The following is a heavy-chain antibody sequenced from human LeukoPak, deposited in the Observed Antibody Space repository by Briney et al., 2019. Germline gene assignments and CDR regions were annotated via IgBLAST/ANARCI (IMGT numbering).Heavy chain of an antibody. CDR1: GGSVSSYY. CDR3: ASANQWLAFDF. CDR2: LYNSGST. Sequence: SETLSLTCTVSGGSVSSYYWGWIRQPPGMGLEWIGSLYNSGSTNYNPSLKRRVTISVDTCKNLVSLTLTSLTAADTAVYYCASANQWLAFDFWGQGALVTVSS. D-gene: IGHD6-19*01. J-gene: IGHJ4*02. V-gene: IGHV4-4*09.